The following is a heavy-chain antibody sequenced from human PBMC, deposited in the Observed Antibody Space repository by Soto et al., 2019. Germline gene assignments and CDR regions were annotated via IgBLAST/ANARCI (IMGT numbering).Heavy chain of an antibody. Sequence: ALETLSLTCTVSGGSVSSGSYYWSWIRQPPGKGLEWIGYIYYSGSTNYNPSLKSRVTISVDTSKNQFSLKLSSVTAADTAVYYCARAGSCSGGSCYSGLDYWGQGTLVTVSS. V-gene: IGHV4-61*01. J-gene: IGHJ4*02. CDR1: GGSVSSGSYY. CDR3: ARAGSCSGGSCYSGLDY. CDR2: IYYSGST. D-gene: IGHD2-15*01.